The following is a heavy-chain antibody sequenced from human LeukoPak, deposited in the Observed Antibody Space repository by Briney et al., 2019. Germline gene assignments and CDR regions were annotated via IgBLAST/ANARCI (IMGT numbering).Heavy chain of an antibody. Sequence: GGSLRLSCTASGFTFGNYALSWFRQAPGKGLEWVASIRSKTYRGTTEYAASVKGRFTISRDDSKSIAYLQMNSLKTEDTAVYYCARANSFDSSGYYFDYWGQGTLVTVSS. D-gene: IGHD3-22*01. CDR3: ARANSFDSSGYYFDY. V-gene: IGHV3-49*03. CDR1: GFTFGNYA. CDR2: IRSKTYRGTT. J-gene: IGHJ4*02.